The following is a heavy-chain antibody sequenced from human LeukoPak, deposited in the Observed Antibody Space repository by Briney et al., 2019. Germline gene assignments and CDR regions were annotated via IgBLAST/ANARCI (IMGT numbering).Heavy chain of an antibody. CDR2: ISYDGSNK. J-gene: IGHJ3*02. Sequence: GRSLRLSCAASGFTFSSYAMHWVRQAPGKGLEWVAVISYDGSNKYYADSVKGRFTISRDNSKNTLYLQMNSLRAEDTAVYYCARSVLLDAFDIWGQGTMVTVSS. CDR3: ARSVLLDAFDI. D-gene: IGHD4/OR15-4a*01. V-gene: IGHV3-30*01. CDR1: GFTFSSYA.